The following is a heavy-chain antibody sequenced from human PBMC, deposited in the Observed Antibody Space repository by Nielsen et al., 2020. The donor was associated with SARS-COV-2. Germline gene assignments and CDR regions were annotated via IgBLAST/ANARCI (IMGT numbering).Heavy chain of an antibody. CDR3: ARPRIAARPYYFDY. J-gene: IGHJ4*02. V-gene: IGHV3-7*03. Sequence: GGSLRLSCAASGFTFSSYWMSWVRQAPGKGPEWVANIKQDGSEKYYVDSVKGRFTISRDNAKNSLYLQMNSLRAEDTAVYYCARPRIAARPYYFDYWGQGTLVTVSS. CDR2: IKQDGSEK. CDR1: GFTFSSYW. D-gene: IGHD6-6*01.